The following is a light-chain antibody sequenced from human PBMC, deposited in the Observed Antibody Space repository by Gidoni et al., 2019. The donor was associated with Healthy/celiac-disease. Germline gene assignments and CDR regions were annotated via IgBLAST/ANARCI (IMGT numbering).Light chain of an antibody. V-gene: IGLV2-14*01. CDR2: DVS. Sequence: QSALTQPASGSGPPGQAPTISCTGTSRYVGGYNYVPWSQQHPGKAPKRMIYDVSNRPSGVSNRVSSSKSGNTASLTISGLHAEDEADYYCSSYTSSSTRVFGGGTKLTVL. CDR3: SSYTSSSTRV. CDR1: SRYVGGYNY. J-gene: IGLJ3*02.